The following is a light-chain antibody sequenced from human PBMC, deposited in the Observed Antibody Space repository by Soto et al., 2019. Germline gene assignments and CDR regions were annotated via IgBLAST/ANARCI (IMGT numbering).Light chain of an antibody. CDR1: SSDVGGYNY. Sequence: QSALTQPASVSGSPGQSITISCTGTSSDVGGYNYVSWYQQHPGKAPKLMIYEVSNRPSEVSNRFSGSKSGNTASLTISGRQAEDEGNYYCSSYTRGSTLVVFGGGTKLTVL. CDR2: EVS. J-gene: IGLJ2*01. CDR3: SSYTRGSTLVV. V-gene: IGLV2-14*01.